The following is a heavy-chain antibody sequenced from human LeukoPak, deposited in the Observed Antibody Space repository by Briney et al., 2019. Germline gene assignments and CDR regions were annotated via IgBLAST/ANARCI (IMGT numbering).Heavy chain of an antibody. CDR3: ARHFDSSGYSLDY. J-gene: IGHJ4*02. V-gene: IGHV4-39*01. CDR2: IYYSGST. Sequence: PSETLSLTCTVSGGSISSSSYYWGWIRQPPGKGLEWIGSIYYSGSTYYNPSLKSRVTISVDTSKNQFSLRLSSVTAADTAVYYCARHFDSSGYSLDYWGQGTLVTVSS. CDR1: GGSISSSSYY. D-gene: IGHD3-22*01.